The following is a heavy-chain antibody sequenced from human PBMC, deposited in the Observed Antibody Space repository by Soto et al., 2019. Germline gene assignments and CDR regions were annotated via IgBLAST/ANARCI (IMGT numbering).Heavy chain of an antibody. CDR3: ARQSVLRTRSSGYFDY. V-gene: IGHV4-31*03. CDR2: IYYSGST. Sequence: QVQLQESGPGLVKPSQTLSLTCTVSGGSISSGGYYWSWIRQHPGKGLEWIGYIYYSGSTYYNPSLKSRVTISVDTSKNQFSLKLSSVTAADTGVYYCARQSVLRTRSSGYFDYWGQGTLVTVSS. D-gene: IGHD3-22*01. J-gene: IGHJ4*02. CDR1: GGSISSGGYY.